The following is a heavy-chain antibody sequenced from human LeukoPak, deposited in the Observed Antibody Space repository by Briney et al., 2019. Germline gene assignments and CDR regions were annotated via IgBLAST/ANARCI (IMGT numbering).Heavy chain of an antibody. D-gene: IGHD3-10*01. J-gene: IGHJ4*02. CDR1: GYTFTSYD. Sequence: ASVKVSCKASGYTFTSYDINWVRQATGQGLEWMGWMNPNSGNTGYAQKFQGRVTITRNTSISTAYMELSSLRSEDTAVYYCARSRTYYYGSGIDYWGQGTLVTVSS. V-gene: IGHV1-8*03. CDR2: MNPNSGNT. CDR3: ARSRTYYYGSGIDY.